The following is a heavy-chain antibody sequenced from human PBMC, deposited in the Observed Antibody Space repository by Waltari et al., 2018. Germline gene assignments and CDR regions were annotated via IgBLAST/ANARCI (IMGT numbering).Heavy chain of an antibody. CDR2: INHSGST. Sequence: QVQLQQWGAGLFKPSETLSLTCAVYGGSFSGYYWSWIRQPPGKGLEWIGEINHSGSTNYNPSLKSRVTISVDTSKNQFSLKLSSVTAADTAVYYCARGRSSYRWNYFDYWGQGTLVTVSS. J-gene: IGHJ4*02. D-gene: IGHD5-18*01. CDR1: GGSFSGYY. V-gene: IGHV4-34*01. CDR3: ARGRSSYRWNYFDY.